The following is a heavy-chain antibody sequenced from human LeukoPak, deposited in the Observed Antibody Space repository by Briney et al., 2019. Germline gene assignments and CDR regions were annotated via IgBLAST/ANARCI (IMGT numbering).Heavy chain of an antibody. Sequence: GGSLRLSCAASGSTFSSYAMSWVRQAPGKGLEWVSAISGSGGSTYYADSVKGRFTISRDNSKNTLYLQMNSLRAEDTAVHYCARDNRWYDFWSGYQYYFDYWGQGTLVTVSS. V-gene: IGHV3-23*01. CDR3: ARDNRWYDFWSGYQYYFDY. CDR2: ISGSGGST. J-gene: IGHJ4*02. D-gene: IGHD3-3*01. CDR1: GSTFSSYA.